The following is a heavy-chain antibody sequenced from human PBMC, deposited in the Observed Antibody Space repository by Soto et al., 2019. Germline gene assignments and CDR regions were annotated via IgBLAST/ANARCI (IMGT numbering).Heavy chain of an antibody. V-gene: IGHV4-31*03. D-gene: IGHD1-26*01. J-gene: IGHJ4*02. CDR2: IYSTGTT. Sequence: PSETLSLTCTVSGVSISSGNYWSWIRQHPGKGLEWIGYIYSTGTTYYNPSLKSRVTMSIDTSKNQFSLKLNSVTAADTAVYYCARAPEGSTTNYFDYWGQGTLVTVSS. CDR3: ARAPEGSTTNYFDY. CDR1: GVSISSGNY.